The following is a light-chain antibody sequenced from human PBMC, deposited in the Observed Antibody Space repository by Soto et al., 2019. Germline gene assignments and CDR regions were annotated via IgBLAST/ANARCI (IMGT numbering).Light chain of an antibody. V-gene: IGKV3-15*01. J-gene: IGKJ2*01. CDR3: QQYNNWPPYT. CDR1: QSLSSN. CDR2: GAS. Sequence: EIVMTQSPGTLSVSPGERATLSCRASQSLSSNLAWYQQKPGQARRLLIYGASTRATGIPARFSGSGSGTEFTLTISSLQSEDFAVYYCQQYNNWPPYTFGQGTKLEIK.